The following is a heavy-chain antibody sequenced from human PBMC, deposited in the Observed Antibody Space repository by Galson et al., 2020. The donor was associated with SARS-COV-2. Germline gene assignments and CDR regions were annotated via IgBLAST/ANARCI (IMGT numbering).Heavy chain of an antibody. Sequence: ASETLSLTCTVSGGSISGSSYYWGWIRQPPGKGLEWIGSIYYSGSTYYNPSLKSRVTISVDTSKNQFSLKLSSVTAADTAVYYCASGITLGYGSGSTRHWFDPWGQGTLVTVSS. CDR1: GGSISGSSYY. CDR2: IYYSGST. CDR3: ASGITLGYGSGSTRHWFDP. J-gene: IGHJ5*02. D-gene: IGHD3-10*01. V-gene: IGHV4-39*01.